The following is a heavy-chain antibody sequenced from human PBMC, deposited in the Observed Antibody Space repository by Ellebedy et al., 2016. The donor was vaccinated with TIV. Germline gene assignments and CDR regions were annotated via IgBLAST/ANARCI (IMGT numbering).Heavy chain of an antibody. V-gene: IGHV3-53*01. CDR2: IYGGGTI. CDR3: ARPTVPATICGACGMDV. D-gene: IGHD2-2*01. Sequence: GESLKISCAASGFTVSSNFMTWLRQAPGKGLEWVSVIYGGGTIRYADPVKGRFTISRDNSKNTVDLQMNSLRAEDTAVYYCARPTVPATICGACGMDVWGQGTTVIVSS. J-gene: IGHJ6*02. CDR1: GFTVSSNF.